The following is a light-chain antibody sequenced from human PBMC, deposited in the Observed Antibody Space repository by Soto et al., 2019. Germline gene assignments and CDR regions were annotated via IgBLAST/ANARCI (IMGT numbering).Light chain of an antibody. J-gene: IGKJ1*01. CDR3: LQDYGDSWT. Sequence: QMPQSPSSLSASVGEKIIITCRASRDVGSDVSWYQQKPGQAPKLLIYAASNLYTGVPSRFSGSRSGTEFTLTISSLQPEDFASYYCLQDYGDSWTFGQGTKVDIK. CDR1: RDVGSD. V-gene: IGKV1-6*01. CDR2: AAS.